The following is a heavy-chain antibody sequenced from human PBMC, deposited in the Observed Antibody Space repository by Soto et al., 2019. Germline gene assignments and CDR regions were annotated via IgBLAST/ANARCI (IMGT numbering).Heavy chain of an antibody. CDR1: GGSFSGYY. V-gene: IGHV4-34*01. D-gene: IGHD3-3*01. J-gene: IGHJ6*02. Sequence: SETLSLTCAVYGGSFSGYYWSWIRQPPGKGLEWIGEINHSGSTNYNPSLKRRVTISVDTSKNQFSLKLSSVTAADTAVYYCARGPGRVRFLEWLPPYYYYYGMDVWGQGTTVTVSS. CDR2: INHSGST. CDR3: ARGPGRVRFLEWLPPYYYYYGMDV.